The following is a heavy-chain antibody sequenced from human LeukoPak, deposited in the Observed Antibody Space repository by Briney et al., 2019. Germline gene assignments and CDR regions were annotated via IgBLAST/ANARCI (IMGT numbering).Heavy chain of an antibody. J-gene: IGHJ4*02. CDR1: GFTFSSYA. CDR3: ANYLVVAPVYYYFDY. Sequence: PGGSLRLSCAASGFTFSSYAMSWVRQAPGKGLEWVSAISGSGGSTYYADSVKGRFTISRDNSKNTLYLQMNSLRAEDTAVYYCANYLVVAPVYYYFDYWGQGTLVTVSS. V-gene: IGHV3-23*01. D-gene: IGHD3-22*01. CDR2: ISGSGGST.